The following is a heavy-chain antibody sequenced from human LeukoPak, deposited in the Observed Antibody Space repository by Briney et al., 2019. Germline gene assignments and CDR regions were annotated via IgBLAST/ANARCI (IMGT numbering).Heavy chain of an antibody. CDR1: GFTVSSNY. D-gene: IGHD1-26*01. CDR3: ARDLRSYSY. Sequence: PGGSLRLSCAASGFTVSSNYMTWVRQAPGKGLEWVSVIYSGGSTYYADSVKGRFTISRDISKSTLYLQMNSLRAEDTAVYYCARDLRSYSYWGQGTLVTVSS. J-gene: IGHJ4*02. V-gene: IGHV3-53*01. CDR2: IYSGGST.